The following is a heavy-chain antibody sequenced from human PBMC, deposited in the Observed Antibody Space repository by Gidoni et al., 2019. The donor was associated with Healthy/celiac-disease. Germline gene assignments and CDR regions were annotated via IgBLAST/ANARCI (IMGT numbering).Heavy chain of an antibody. J-gene: IGHJ4*02. CDR3: ARDRDYGSGSYDY. Sequence: QVQLQQWGAGLLKPSETLSLTCAVYGVSFSGYYWSWIRQPPGKGLEWIGEINHSGSTNYNPSLKSRVTISVDTSKNQFSLKLSSVTAADTAVYYCARDRDYGSGSYDYWGQGTLVTVSS. D-gene: IGHD3-10*01. CDR1: GVSFSGYY. V-gene: IGHV4-34*01. CDR2: INHSGST.